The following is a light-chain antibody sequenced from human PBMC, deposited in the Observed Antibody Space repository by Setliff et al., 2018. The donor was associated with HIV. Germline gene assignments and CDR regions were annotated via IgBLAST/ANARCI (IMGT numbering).Light chain of an antibody. J-gene: IGLJ2*01. CDR3: QVWDSSSDPVV. CDR2: DDS. Sequence: SYELTQPPSVSVAPGKTARITCGGNNIGSKSVHWYQQKPGQAPVLVVYDDSDRPSWIPERLSGSNSGNTATLTITRVEAGDEADYYCQVWDSSSDPVVFGGGTKVTVL. V-gene: IGLV3-21*03. CDR1: NIGSKS.